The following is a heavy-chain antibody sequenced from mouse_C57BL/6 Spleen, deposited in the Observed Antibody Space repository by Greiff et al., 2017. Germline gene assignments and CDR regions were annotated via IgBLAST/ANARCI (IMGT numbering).Heavy chain of an antibody. V-gene: IGHV1-15*01. CDR3: TRKGDYGNPFDY. CDR2: IDPETGGT. CDR1: GYTFTDYE. J-gene: IGHJ2*01. Sequence: QVQLQQSGAELVRPGASVTLSCKASGYTFTDYEMHWVKQTPVHGLEWIGAIDPETGGTAYNQKFKGKAILTADKSSSTAYMELRSLTSEDSAAYYCTRKGDYGNPFDYWGQGTTLTVSS. D-gene: IGHD2-1*01.